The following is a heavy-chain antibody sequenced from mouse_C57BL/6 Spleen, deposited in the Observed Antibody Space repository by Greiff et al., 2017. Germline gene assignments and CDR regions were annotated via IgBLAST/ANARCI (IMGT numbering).Heavy chain of an antibody. Sequence: VQLQQSGPELVKPGASVKISCKASGYTFTDYYMNWVKQSHGKSLEWIGDINPNNGGTSYNQKFKGKATLTVDKSSSTAYIELRSLTSEDSAVYYCALTTVVATKWYFDVWGTGTTVTVSS. D-gene: IGHD1-1*01. CDR1: GYTFTDYY. CDR3: ALTTVVATKWYFDV. V-gene: IGHV1-26*01. CDR2: INPNNGGT. J-gene: IGHJ1*03.